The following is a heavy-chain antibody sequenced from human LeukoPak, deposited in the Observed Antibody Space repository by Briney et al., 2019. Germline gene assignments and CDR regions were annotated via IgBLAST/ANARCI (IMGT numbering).Heavy chain of an antibody. V-gene: IGHV5-10-1*01. Sequence: GESLKISCQVSGYSFPSYWISWVGQMAGGGLGYIGRIDLSDSHTNYSPSFQGDVILSAAKSITTAYLQWSSLRASDTAIYYCARQGFNWNYRDYWGQGTQVTVS. CDR3: ARQGFNWNYRDY. D-gene: IGHD1-7*01. CDR1: GYSFPSYW. J-gene: IGHJ4*02. CDR2: IDLSDSHT.